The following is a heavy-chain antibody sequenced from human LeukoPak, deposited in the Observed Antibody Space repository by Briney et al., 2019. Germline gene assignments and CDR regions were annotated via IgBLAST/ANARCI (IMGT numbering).Heavy chain of an antibody. CDR2: ISDSGGNM. CDR1: GFTFSSYA. Sequence: GGSLRLSCEASGFTFSSYAMSWVRQAPGKGLEWVSSISDSGGNMYYADSVKGRFTISRDSSKNTLHLQMDSLRPEDTAMYYCALTYYFDRRGYSYFDYWGQGALVTVSS. CDR3: ALTYYFDRRGYSYFDY. D-gene: IGHD3-22*01. V-gene: IGHV3-23*01. J-gene: IGHJ4*02.